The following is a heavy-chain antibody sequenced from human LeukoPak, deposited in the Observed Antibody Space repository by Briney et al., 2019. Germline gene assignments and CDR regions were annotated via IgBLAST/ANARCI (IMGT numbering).Heavy chain of an antibody. CDR1: GGSISSGSYY. J-gene: IGHJ6*03. CDR3: AREPYYYYYYYVDV. V-gene: IGHV4-61*02. Sequence: SETLSLTCTVSGGSISSGSYYWSWIRQPAGKGLEWIGRIYTSGSTNYNPSLKSRVTISVDTSKNQFSLKLSSVTAADTAVYYCAREPYYYYYYYVDVWGKGTTVTISS. CDR2: IYTSGST.